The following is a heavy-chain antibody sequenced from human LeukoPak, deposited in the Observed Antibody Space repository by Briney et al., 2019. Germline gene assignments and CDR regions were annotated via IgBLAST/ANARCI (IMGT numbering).Heavy chain of an antibody. V-gene: IGHV3-48*03. Sequence: SGGSLRLSCAASGFTFSSYEMNWVRQAPGKGLEWVSYISSSGSTIYYADSVKGRFTISRDNAKNSLYLQMNSLRAEDTAVYYCARGGDYVWGSSGCFDYWGQGTLVTVSS. D-gene: IGHD3-16*01. CDR2: ISSSGSTI. J-gene: IGHJ4*02. CDR3: ARGGDYVWGSSGCFDY. CDR1: GFTFSSYE.